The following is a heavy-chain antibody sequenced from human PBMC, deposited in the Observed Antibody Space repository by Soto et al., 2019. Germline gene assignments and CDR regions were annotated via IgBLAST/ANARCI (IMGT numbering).Heavy chain of an antibody. CDR1: GYTFTSYG. J-gene: IGHJ5*02. D-gene: IGHD2-15*01. CDR3: ARERGGWFDP. V-gene: IGHV1-18*01. CDR2: ISAYNGNT. Sequence: QVQLVQSGAEVKKPGASVKVSCKASGYTFTSYGISWVRQAPGQGLEWMGWISAYNGNTNYAQKLRGRVTMTTDTATSTADRELRSLRSDATAVHYCARERGGWFDPWGQGTLVSVSS.